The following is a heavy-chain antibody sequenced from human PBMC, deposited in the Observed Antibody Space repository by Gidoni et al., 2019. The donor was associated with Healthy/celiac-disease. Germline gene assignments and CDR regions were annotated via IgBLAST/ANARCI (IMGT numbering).Heavy chain of an antibody. CDR2: IYSGGST. CDR1: GFTVSSNH. Sequence: EVQLVESGGGSVQPGGSRRLSCAASGFTVSSNHMSWVRQAPGKGLEWVSVIYSGGSTYYADSVKGRFTISRDNSKNTLYLQMNSLRAEDTAVYYCAREAGGGRYCSGGSCYRNWYFDLWGRGTLVTVSS. D-gene: IGHD2-15*01. J-gene: IGHJ2*01. CDR3: AREAGGGRYCSGGSCYRNWYFDL. V-gene: IGHV3-66*01.